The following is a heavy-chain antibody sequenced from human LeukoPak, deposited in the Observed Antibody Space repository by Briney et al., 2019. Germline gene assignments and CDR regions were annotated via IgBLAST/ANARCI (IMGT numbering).Heavy chain of an antibody. Sequence: GGSLRLSCAASGFTFSTYDMNWVRQAPGKGLEWVSYITRGDKTEYYADSVKGRFTISRYNAKNSLYLQMNSLRAEDTAVYYCARAPHFDYWGQGTLVTVSS. J-gene: IGHJ4*02. CDR3: ARAPHFDY. CDR1: GFTFSTYD. CDR2: ITRGDKTE. V-gene: IGHV3-48*01.